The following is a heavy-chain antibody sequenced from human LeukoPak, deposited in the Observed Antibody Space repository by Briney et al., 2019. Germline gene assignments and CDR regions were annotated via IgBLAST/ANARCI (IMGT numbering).Heavy chain of an antibody. Sequence: GGSLTLSCAASGFTFSSLWMSWVRQAPGKGLEWVATIKEDGSEDYYLDSVKGRFTISRDNARNSLYLQMNSLRVEDTSMYYCARLDSESRFRAFDYWGRGTLVTVSS. V-gene: IGHV3-7*01. CDR2: IKEDGSED. J-gene: IGHJ4*02. CDR1: GFTFSSLW. CDR3: ARLDSESRFRAFDY. D-gene: IGHD3-22*01.